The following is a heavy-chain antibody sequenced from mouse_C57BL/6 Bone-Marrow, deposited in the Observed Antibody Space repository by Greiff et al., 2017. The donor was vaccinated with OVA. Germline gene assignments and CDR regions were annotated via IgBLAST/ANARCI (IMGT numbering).Heavy chain of an antibody. V-gene: IGHV1-15*01. D-gene: IGHD2-1*01. CDR3: TKSVIYGKTPFAY. J-gene: IGHJ3*01. CDR2: IDPETGGT. CDR1: GYTFTDYE. Sequence: QVQLQQSGAELVRPGASVTLSCKASGYTFTDYEMHWVKQTPVHGLEWIGAIDPETGGTAYNQKFKGKAILTADKSSSTAYMELRSLTSEDSAFYNCTKSVIYGKTPFAYWGQGTLVTVSA.